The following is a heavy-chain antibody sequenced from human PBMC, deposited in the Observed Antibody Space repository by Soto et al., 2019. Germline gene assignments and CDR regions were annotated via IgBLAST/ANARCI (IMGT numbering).Heavy chain of an antibody. J-gene: IGHJ4*02. V-gene: IGHV3-74*01. CDR1: GLNFISYW. CDR3: ARGLAAGDY. CDR2: INSAGSST. D-gene: IGHD6-13*01. Sequence: GGSLRLSCAASGLNFISYWMHWVRQAPGKGLVWVSRINSAGSSTTYADSVKGRFTISRDNAKNTVYMELSSLRSEDTAIYYCARGLAAGDYWGQGTLVTVSS.